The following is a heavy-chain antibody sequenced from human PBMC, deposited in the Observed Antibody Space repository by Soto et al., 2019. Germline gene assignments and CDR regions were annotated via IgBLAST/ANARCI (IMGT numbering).Heavy chain of an antibody. D-gene: IGHD3-22*01. Sequence: SVKVSCKASGGTFSSYTISWVRQAPGQGLEWMGRIIPILGIANYAQKFQGRVTITADKSTSTAYMELSSLRSEDTAVYYCARGAEDYFYSIGYYLVSADTFDYWGQGTLVTVSS. CDR3: ARGAEDYFYSIGYYLVSADTFDY. J-gene: IGHJ4*02. CDR1: GGTFSSYT. V-gene: IGHV1-69*02. CDR2: IIPILGIA.